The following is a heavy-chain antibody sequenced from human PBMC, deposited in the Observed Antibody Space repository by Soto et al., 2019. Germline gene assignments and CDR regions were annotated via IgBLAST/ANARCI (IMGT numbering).Heavy chain of an antibody. V-gene: IGHV3-15*07. CDR3: TTVPHARGYDFWSGYYTSYYYYYGMDV. Sequence: GGSLRLSCAASGFTFSNAWMNWVRQAPGKGLEWVGRIKSKTDGGTTDYAAPVKGRFTISRDDSKNKLYLQMNSLKTEDTAVYYCTTVPHARGYDFWSGYYTSYYYYYGMDVWGQGTTVTVSS. CDR2: IKSKTDGGTT. J-gene: IGHJ6*02. D-gene: IGHD3-3*01. CDR1: GFTFSNAW.